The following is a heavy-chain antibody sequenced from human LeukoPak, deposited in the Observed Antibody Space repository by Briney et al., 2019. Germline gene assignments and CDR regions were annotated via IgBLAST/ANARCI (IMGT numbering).Heavy chain of an antibody. V-gene: IGHV3-74*01. D-gene: IGHD5-24*01. CDR2: INTDGSST. J-gene: IGHJ6*02. CDR1: GFTFSSYW. Sequence: GGSLRLSCAASGFTFSSYWMHWVRQAPGKGLVWVSRINTDGSSTNYADSVKGRFTISRDNAKNSLYLQMNSLRAEDTAVYYCAREDGYNKLYYYGMGVWGQGATVTVSS. CDR3: AREDGYNKLYYYGMGV.